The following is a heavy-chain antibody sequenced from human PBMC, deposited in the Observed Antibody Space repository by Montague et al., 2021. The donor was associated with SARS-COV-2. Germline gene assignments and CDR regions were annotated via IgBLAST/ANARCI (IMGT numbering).Heavy chain of an antibody. CDR3: AHLIRYYDIFTGIPFDD. CDR1: GFSLTTPNVG. V-gene: IGHV2-5*02. Sequence: PALVKPTQTLTLTRTFSGFSLTTPNVGVAWIRQPPGKALEWLAVIYSXXXNRYSPSLQRRLTITKGTSRNPVVVPLTNVDPLDTATYYCAHLIRYYDIFTGIPFDDWGQGSQVTVSS. J-gene: IGHJ4*02. CDR2: IYSXXXN. D-gene: IGHD3-9*01.